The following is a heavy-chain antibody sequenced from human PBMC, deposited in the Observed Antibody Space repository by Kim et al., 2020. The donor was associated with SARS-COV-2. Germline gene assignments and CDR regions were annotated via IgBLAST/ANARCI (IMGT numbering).Heavy chain of an antibody. J-gene: IGHJ4*02. CDR3: ARDVSGSGKVDC. V-gene: IGHV4-31*03. CDR1: GGSINRGSSY. CDR2: IYSSGTA. D-gene: IGHD5-12*01. Sequence: SQTLSLTCTVFGGSINRGSSYWSWIRHHPEKGLEWIGYIYSSGTAYYNPSLKSRVTISLDTSNNQFSLRLSSVTAADTAIYHCARDVSGSGKVDCWGQGTLVAVSS.